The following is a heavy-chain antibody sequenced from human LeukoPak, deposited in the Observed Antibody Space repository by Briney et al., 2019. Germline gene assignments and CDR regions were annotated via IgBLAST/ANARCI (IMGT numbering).Heavy chain of an antibody. Sequence: SQTLSLTCTVSGGSISSYYWSWIRQPPGKGLEWIGYIYYSGSTNYNPPLKSRVTISVDTSKNQFSLEVSSVTAADTAVYYCARAPGYCSTTSCEYYYYMDVWGKGTTVTVSS. V-gene: IGHV4-59*12. D-gene: IGHD2-2*01. CDR2: IYYSGST. CDR1: GGSISSYY. CDR3: ARAPGYCSTTSCEYYYYMDV. J-gene: IGHJ6*03.